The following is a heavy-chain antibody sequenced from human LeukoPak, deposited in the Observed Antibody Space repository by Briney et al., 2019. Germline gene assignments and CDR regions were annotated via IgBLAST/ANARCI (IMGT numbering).Heavy chain of an antibody. D-gene: IGHD2-15*01. J-gene: IGHJ6*03. CDR1: GYSFTSYW. Sequence: GESLKISCKGSGYSFTSYWIGWVRQMPGKGLEWMGIIYPGDSDTRYSPSFQGQVTISADKSISTAYLQWSSLKASDTAMYYCARSRVVAATGENYYYDMDVWGKGTTVTVSS. CDR2: IYPGDSDT. CDR3: ARSRVVAATGENYYYDMDV. V-gene: IGHV5-51*01.